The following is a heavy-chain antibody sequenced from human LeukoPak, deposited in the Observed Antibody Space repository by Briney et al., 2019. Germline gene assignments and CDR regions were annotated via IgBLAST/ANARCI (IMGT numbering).Heavy chain of an antibody. D-gene: IGHD3-22*01. J-gene: IGHJ4*02. CDR1: GFTFSSYS. CDR3: ARGRKPNYYDSSGYCYDY. CDR2: ISSSSSYI. V-gene: IGHV3-21*01. Sequence: PGGSLRLSCAASGFTFSSYSMNWVRQAPGKGLEWVSSISSSSSYIYYADSVKGRFTISRDNAKNSLYLQVNSLRAEDTAVYYCARGRKPNYYDSSGYCYDYWGQGTLVTVSS.